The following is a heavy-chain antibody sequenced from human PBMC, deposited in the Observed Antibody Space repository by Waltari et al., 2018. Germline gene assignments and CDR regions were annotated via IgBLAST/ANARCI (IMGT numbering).Heavy chain of an antibody. V-gene: IGHV3-9*01. CDR3: AKDISDQTAIAIDY. CDR1: GFTFDDYA. D-gene: IGHD5-18*01. Sequence: EVQLVESGGGLVQPGRSLRLSCAASGFTFDDYAMHWVRQAPGKGLEWVSGISWNSGSIGYADSVKGRFTISRDNAKNSLYLQMNSLRAEDTALYYCAKDISDQTAIAIDYWGQGTLVTVSS. CDR2: ISWNSGSI. J-gene: IGHJ4*02.